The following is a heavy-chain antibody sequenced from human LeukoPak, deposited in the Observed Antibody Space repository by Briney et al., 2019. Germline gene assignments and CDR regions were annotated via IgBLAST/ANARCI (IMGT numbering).Heavy chain of an antibody. CDR1: GFTVSSNY. CDR3: AGGVVLRFLEWGFDI. D-gene: IGHD3-3*01. CDR2: IYSGGST. Sequence: GGSLGLSCAASGFTVSSNYMSWVRQAPGKGLEWVSVIYSGGSTYYADSVKGRFTISRDNSKNTLYLQMNSLRAEDTAVYYCAGGVVLRFLEWGFDIWGQGTMVTVSS. V-gene: IGHV3-53*01. J-gene: IGHJ3*02.